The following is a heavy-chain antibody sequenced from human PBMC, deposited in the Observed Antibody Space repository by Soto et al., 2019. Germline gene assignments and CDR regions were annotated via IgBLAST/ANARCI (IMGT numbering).Heavy chain of an antibody. V-gene: IGHV3-33*01. J-gene: IGHJ6*02. CDR1: GFTFNHNA. D-gene: IGHD6-13*01. CDR3: ARDGQQQAPYALDV. CDR2: IWYDGSEK. Sequence: QVQLVESGGGVVQPGRSLRRSCAASGFTFNHNAMHWVRQAAGKGLEWVAQIWYDGSEKYYTDSVKGRFTISRDNFKNTVFLQMDSLRVEDTAVYYCARDGQQQAPYALDVWGQGTTVIVS.